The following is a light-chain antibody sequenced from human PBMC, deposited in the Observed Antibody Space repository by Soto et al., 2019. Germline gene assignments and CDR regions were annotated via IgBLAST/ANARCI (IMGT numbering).Light chain of an antibody. V-gene: IGKV3-15*01. CDR3: QQRSNWPPIT. CDR1: QSVSSN. CDR2: GAS. J-gene: IGKJ5*01. Sequence: EIVITQSPSTLSVSPGERATLSCRASQSVSSNLAWYQQKPGQAPRLLIYGASTRATGIPARFSGSGSGTEFTLTISSLEPEDFAVYYCQQRSNWPPITFGQGTRLEIK.